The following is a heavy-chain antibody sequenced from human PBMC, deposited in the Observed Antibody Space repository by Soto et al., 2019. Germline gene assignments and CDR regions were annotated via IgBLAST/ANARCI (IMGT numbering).Heavy chain of an antibody. J-gene: IGHJ6*02. CDR1: GFTFSSYG. V-gene: IGHV3-30*18. D-gene: IGHD6-13*01. CDR3: ANSPIFXWGIAAAPAYYYYGMDV. CDR2: ISYDGSNK. Sequence: GGPLRLSCAASGFTFSSYGMHWVRQAPGKGLEWVAVISYDGSNKYYADSVKGRFTISRDNSKNTLYLQMNSLRAEDTAVYYCANSPIFXWGIAAAPAYYYYGMDVWGQGTTVTVSS.